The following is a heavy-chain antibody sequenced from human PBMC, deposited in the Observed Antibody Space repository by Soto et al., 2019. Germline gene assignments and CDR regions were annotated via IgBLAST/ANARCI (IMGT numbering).Heavy chain of an antibody. CDR2: ISSSGSTM. CDR1: GFTFSNYE. D-gene: IGHD3-22*01. CDR3: ARGLTYDSSGYFQN. V-gene: IGHV3-48*03. Sequence: EVQLVESGGGLVQPGGSLRLSCAASGFTFSNYEMNWVRQAPGKGLEWISYISSSGSTMNYADSVKGRFTISRDNAENSLYLQINSLRAEDTAVYYCARGLTYDSSGYFQNWGQGTLVTVSS. J-gene: IGHJ1*01.